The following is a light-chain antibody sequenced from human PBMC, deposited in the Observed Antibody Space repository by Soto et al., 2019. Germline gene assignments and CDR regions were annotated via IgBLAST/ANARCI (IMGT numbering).Light chain of an antibody. CDR2: AAS. CDR3: QQANSFPQT. Sequence: DSQLTQSPASLSASLGDRVTRSCRASQGTSNYVAWYQQKPGKAPKLLIYAASTLESGVPSRFSGSGAGTEFTLTISSLQPEDFATYYCQQANSFPQTFGQGTKVDIK. J-gene: IGKJ1*01. V-gene: IGKV1-9*01. CDR1: QGTSNY.